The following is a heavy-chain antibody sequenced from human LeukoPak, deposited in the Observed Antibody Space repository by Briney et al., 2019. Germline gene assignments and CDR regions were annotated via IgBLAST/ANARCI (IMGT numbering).Heavy chain of an antibody. D-gene: IGHD6-13*01. Sequence: ASVKVSCKASGYTFTNYGISWVRQAPGHGLEWMGWISADNGNTNYAQKVQGRVTMTTDTSTSTAYLELRSLRSDDTAVYYCAREMSGIAATGKDYYYYYMDVWGKGTTVAVSS. V-gene: IGHV1-18*01. CDR3: AREMSGIAATGKDYYYYYMDV. CDR2: ISADNGNT. J-gene: IGHJ6*03. CDR1: GYTFTNYG.